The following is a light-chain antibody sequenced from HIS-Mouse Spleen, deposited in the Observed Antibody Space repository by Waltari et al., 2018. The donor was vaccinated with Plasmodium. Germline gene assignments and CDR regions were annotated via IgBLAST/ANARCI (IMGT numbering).Light chain of an antibody. CDR3: LSADSSGTYWV. CDR2: KDS. Sequence: SYELTQPPSVSVSLGQMARITCSGEPLPKKYAYWYPQKACQFPVLVIYKDSERPSRTPEPISGSSSGTIVTLTISGVQAEDEADYYCLSADSSGTYWVFGGGTKLTVL. V-gene: IGLV3-16*01. CDR1: PLPKKY. J-gene: IGLJ3*02.